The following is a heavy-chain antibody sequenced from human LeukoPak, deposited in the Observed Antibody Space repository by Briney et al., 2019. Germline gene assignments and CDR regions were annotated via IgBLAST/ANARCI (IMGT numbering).Heavy chain of an antibody. Sequence: SETLSLTCAVYGGSFSGYYWSWIRQPPGKGLEWIGEINHSGSTNYNPSLKSRVTISVDTSKNQFSLKLSSVTAADTAVYYCARDPGYSSDYWGQGTLVTVSS. CDR3: ARDPGYSSDY. V-gene: IGHV4-34*01. CDR1: GGSFSGYY. D-gene: IGHD5-18*01. J-gene: IGHJ4*02. CDR2: INHSGST.